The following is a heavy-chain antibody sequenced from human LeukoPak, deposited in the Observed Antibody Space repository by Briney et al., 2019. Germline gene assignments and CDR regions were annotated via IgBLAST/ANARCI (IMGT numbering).Heavy chain of an antibody. CDR1: GGSFSGYY. V-gene: IGHV4-4*07. J-gene: IGHJ5*02. CDR2: IYSSGST. CDR3: AREDYGDGNWFDP. Sequence: SETLSLTCAVYGGSFSGYYWAWIRQPAGKGLEWIGRIYSSGSTNYNPSLKSRVIMSVDTSKNQFSLKLSSVTAADTAVYYCAREDYGDGNWFDPWGQGTLVTVSS. D-gene: IGHD4-17*01.